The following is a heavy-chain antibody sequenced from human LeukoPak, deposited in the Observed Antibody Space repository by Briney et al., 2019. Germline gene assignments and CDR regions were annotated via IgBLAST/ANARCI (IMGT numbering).Heavy chain of an antibody. V-gene: IGHV3-11*01. CDR1: GFTFSDYQ. J-gene: IGHJ4*02. Sequence: GGSLRLSCAASGFTFSDYQMSWIRQAPGKGLEWVSYIRSSGSDTYYADSVKGRFTISRDNTKNALYLQMNSLRADDTAVYFCAKRGVVIRVILVGFHKEAYYFDSWGQGALVTVSS. CDR2: IRSSGSDT. D-gene: IGHD3-22*01. CDR3: AKRGVVIRVILVGFHKEAYYFDS.